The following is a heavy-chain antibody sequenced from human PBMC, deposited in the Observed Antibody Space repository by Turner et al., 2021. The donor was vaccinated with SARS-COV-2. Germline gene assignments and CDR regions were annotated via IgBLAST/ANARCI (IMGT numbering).Heavy chain of an antibody. D-gene: IGHD6-6*01. J-gene: IGHJ4*02. Sequence: QVQLVQSGAEVKKPGASVKVSCKASGFTFTGYYMHWVRQAPGQGLEWMGWINPNNGGTNCAQKFQGRVTMTRDTSISTAYMELSRLRSDDTAVYYCARVSSLSYYFDYWGQGTLVTVSS. CDR2: INPNNGGT. V-gene: IGHV1-2*02. CDR3: ARVSSLSYYFDY. CDR1: GFTFTGYY.